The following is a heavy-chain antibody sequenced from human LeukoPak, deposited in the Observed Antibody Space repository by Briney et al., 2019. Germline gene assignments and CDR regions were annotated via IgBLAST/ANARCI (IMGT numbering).Heavy chain of an antibody. D-gene: IGHD3-10*01. Sequence: SETLSLTCTVSGGSISSGDYYWSWIRQPPGKGLERIGYIYYSGSTYYNPSLKSRVTISVDTSKNQFSLKLSSVTAADTAVYYCARVPDRGYYYYYMDVWGKGTTVTVSS. V-gene: IGHV4-30-4*08. CDR1: GGSISSGDYY. CDR3: ARVPDRGYYYYYMDV. CDR2: IYYSGST. J-gene: IGHJ6*03.